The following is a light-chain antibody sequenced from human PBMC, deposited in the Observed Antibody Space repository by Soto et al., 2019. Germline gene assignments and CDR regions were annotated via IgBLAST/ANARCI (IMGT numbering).Light chain of an antibody. CDR3: QQYSSWLWT. V-gene: IGKV3D-15*01. J-gene: IGKJ1*01. Sequence: EIVLTQSPGTLSLSPGERATLSCRASQSVSYYLAWYQQKPGQAPRLLIFDASSRATGIPDRFSGSGSGTDFTLTIASLQSEDFAVYYCQQYSSWLWTFGQGTKVDIK. CDR2: DAS. CDR1: QSVSYY.